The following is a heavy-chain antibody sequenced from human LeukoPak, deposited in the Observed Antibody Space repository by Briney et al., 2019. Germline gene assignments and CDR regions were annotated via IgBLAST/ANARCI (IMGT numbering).Heavy chain of an antibody. J-gene: IGHJ3*02. CDR2: ISYIGST. CDR1: GGSMNSHY. CDR3: AGDQLALNALNI. D-gene: IGHD1-1*01. V-gene: IGHV4-59*11. Sequence: PSETLSLTCTVSGGSMNSHYWSWIRQPPGKGLEWLGYISYIGSTNYSPSLKSRVTISVVTSKNQFSLRLSSVTAADTAVYFCAGDQLALNALNIWGQGTMVSVSS.